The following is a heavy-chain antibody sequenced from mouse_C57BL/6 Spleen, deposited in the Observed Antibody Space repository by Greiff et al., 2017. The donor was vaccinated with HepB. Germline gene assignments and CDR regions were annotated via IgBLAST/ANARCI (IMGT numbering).Heavy chain of an antibody. CDR3: AGGIYYDMDY. CDR2: IYPGDGDT. CDR1: GYAFSSSW. J-gene: IGHJ4*01. V-gene: IGHV1-82*01. Sequence: VKLLESGPELVKPGASVKISCKASGYAFSSSWMNWVKQRPGKGLEWIGRIYPGDGDTNYNGKFKGKATLTADKSSSTAYMQLSSLTSEDSAVYFCAGGIYYDMDYWGQGTSVTVSS.